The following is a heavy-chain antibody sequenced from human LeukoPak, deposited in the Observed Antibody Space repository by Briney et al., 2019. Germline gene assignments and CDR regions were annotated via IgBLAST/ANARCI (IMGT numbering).Heavy chain of an antibody. CDR1: GYTFTSCD. J-gene: IGHJ5*02. CDR2: MNPNSGNT. CDR3: ARGRPKTLLWFREFPWKTNWFDP. V-gene: IGHV1-8*01. Sequence: ASVKVSCKASGYTFTSCDINWVRQATGQGLEWMGWMNPNSGNTGYAQKFQGRVTMTRNTSISTAYMELSSLRSEDTAVYYCARGRPKTLLWFREFPWKTNWFDPWGQGTLVTVSS. D-gene: IGHD3-10*01.